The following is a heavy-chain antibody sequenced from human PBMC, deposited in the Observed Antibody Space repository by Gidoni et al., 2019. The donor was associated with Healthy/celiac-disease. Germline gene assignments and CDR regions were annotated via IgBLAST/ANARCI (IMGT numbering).Heavy chain of an antibody. Sequence: QLPLQESGPGLVKPSATLSLTCTVPGGSISSSRYDWGWIRQPPGKGLEWIGGIYYSGSTYYNPSLKSRVTISVDTSKNQFSLKLSSVTAADTAVYYCARHSSSFGYYYYYMDVWGKGTTVTVSS. D-gene: IGHD6-13*01. CDR3: ARHSSSFGYYYYYMDV. CDR1: GGSISSSRYD. CDR2: IYYSGST. V-gene: IGHV4-39*01. J-gene: IGHJ6*03.